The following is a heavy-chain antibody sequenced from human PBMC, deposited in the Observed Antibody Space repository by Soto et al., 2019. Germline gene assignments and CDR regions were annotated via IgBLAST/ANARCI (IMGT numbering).Heavy chain of an antibody. CDR2: ISGGGGYT. D-gene: IGHD2-15*01. Sequence: KRLEWVSGISGGGGYTYYLESVKGRFTISRDNSKNTLYLQMNGLRAEDTALYFFFQAEDGIRDTVPVSAFLLNRSSDL. CDR3: FQAEDGIRDTVPVSAFLLNRSSDL. J-gene: IGHJ2*01. V-gene: IGHV3-23*01.